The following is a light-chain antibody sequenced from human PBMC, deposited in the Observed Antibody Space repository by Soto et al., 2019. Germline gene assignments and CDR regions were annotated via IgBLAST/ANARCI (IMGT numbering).Light chain of an antibody. J-gene: IGKJ1*01. CDR1: QSVSSSY. V-gene: IGKV3-20*01. CDR2: GAS. Sequence: EIVLTQSPGTLSLSPGERATLSCRASQSVSSSYLAWYQQKPGQAPRLLIYGASSRATGIPDRFSGSGSGTDFTLTLSRLEPEEFSGDYCQQYGSSPRTFGQGTKVEIK. CDR3: QQYGSSPRT.